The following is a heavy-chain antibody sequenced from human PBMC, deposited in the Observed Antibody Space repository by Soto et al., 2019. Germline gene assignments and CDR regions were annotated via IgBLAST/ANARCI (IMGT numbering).Heavy chain of an antibody. Sequence: AGGSRRLSCKTSGFTFSSYGLHWLRQAPGKGLXXVXXIXXXXXKXXXADSVKGRFTVSRDNSKNTLYLQMNSLRPEDTAVYYCAKHSSTFVFWGQGTLVTVSS. CDR2: IXXXXXKX. V-gene: IGHV3-30*18. J-gene: IGHJ4*02. CDR1: GFTFSSYG. CDR3: AKHSSTFVF. D-gene: IGHD2-2*01.